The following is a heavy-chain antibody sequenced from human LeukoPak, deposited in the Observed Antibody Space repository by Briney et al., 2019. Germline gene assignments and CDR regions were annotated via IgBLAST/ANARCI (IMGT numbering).Heavy chain of an antibody. D-gene: IGHD2-15*01. Sequence: QPGGSLRLSCAASGSTFSSYGMHWVRQGPEKGLEWVSAISVSGNTYHADSVKGRFTISRDSSKNTLYLQMNSLRAGDAAVYYCAKAPVTTCSGAYCYPFDYWSQGTLVTVSS. CDR1: GSTFSSYG. J-gene: IGHJ4*02. V-gene: IGHV3-23*01. CDR2: ISVSGNT. CDR3: AKAPVTTCSGAYCYPFDY.